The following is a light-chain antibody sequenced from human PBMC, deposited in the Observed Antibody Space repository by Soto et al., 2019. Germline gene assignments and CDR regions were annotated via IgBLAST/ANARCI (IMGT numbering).Light chain of an antibody. Sequence: EIVMTQSPATLSVSPGERATLSCRASQSVSSNLAWYQQKPGQAPRLLIYGASTRATGIPARFSGSGSGTEFTLTISSLQSEDFAVYYCQQYNNWPLTFGRGKKV. J-gene: IGKJ4*01. CDR1: QSVSSN. CDR2: GAS. V-gene: IGKV3-15*01. CDR3: QQYNNWPLT.